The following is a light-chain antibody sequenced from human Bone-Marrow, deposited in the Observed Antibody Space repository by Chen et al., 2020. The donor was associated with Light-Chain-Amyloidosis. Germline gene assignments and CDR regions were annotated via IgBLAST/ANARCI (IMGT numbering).Light chain of an antibody. Sequence: SYVLTQPSSLSVAPGQRAPIACGGNNIGSTRVHWYQQTPGQAPLLVVYDDSDRPPGLPERLSGSNSGNTATLTISRVEAGDEADYYCQVWDRSSDRPVFGGGTKLTVL. V-gene: IGLV3-21*02. J-gene: IGLJ3*02. CDR3: QVWDRSSDRPV. CDR2: DDS. CDR1: NIGSTR.